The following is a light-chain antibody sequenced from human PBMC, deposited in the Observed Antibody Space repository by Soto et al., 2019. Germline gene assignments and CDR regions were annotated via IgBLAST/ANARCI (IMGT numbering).Light chain of an antibody. J-gene: IGKJ3*01. V-gene: IGKV1-27*01. CDR1: QGISDY. Sequence: DIQMTQSPSSLSAFLGDRVTITCRSSQGISDYLVWYQQKPGKVPKLLIYAASTLQSGVPPRFSGTGSGTAFTLTISSLPPEDVATYYCQNYYSAPFTFGPGTKVDIK. CDR2: AAS. CDR3: QNYYSAPFT.